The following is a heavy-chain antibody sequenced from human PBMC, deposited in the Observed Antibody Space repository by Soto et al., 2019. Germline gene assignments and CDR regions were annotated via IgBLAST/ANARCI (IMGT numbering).Heavy chain of an antibody. Sequence: SETLSLTCTVSGGSISSGGYYWSWIRQHPGKGLEWIGYIYYSGSTYYNPSLKSRVTISVDTSKNQFSLKLSSVTAADTAVYYCARQGIAAAGTGTLDYWGQGTLVTVPQ. CDR3: ARQGIAAAGTGTLDY. CDR2: IYYSGST. J-gene: IGHJ4*02. D-gene: IGHD6-13*01. CDR1: GGSISSGGYY. V-gene: IGHV4-31*03.